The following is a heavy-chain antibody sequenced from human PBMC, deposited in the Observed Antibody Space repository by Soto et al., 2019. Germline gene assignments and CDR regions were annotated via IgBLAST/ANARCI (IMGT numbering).Heavy chain of an antibody. V-gene: IGHV3-23*01. CDR1: GFTFNIYS. D-gene: IGHD3-3*01. Sequence: EVQLLESGGGFVQPGGSLRISCAASGFTFNIYSMTWLRLAPGKGLEWVSTISGSGGSTYYTESVKGRFTISRDNSKNTLFLQMSSLRAEDTAAYYCAKDWTSIWGQGTMVTVSS. CDR3: AKDWTSI. CDR2: ISGSGGST. J-gene: IGHJ3*02.